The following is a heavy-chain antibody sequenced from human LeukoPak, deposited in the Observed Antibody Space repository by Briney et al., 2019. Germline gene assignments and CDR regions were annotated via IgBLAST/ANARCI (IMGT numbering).Heavy chain of an antibody. CDR1: GFTVSSNY. CDR2: TYSGGST. Sequence: GGSLRLYCAASGFTVSSNYMNWVRQAPGKGLEWVSVTYSGGSTYYADSVEGRFTVSRDNSKNTLYLQMNSLRADDTAVYYCARAIAAAGFYFDYWGQGTLVTVSS. D-gene: IGHD6-13*01. CDR3: ARAIAAAGFYFDY. J-gene: IGHJ4*02. V-gene: IGHV3-53*01.